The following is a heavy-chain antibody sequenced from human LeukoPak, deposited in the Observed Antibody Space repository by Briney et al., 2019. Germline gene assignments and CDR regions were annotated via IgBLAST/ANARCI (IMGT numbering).Heavy chain of an antibody. CDR1: GGTFSSYA. D-gene: IGHD1-14*01. J-gene: IGHJ6*03. Sequence: GASVKVSCKASGGTFSSYAISWVRQAPGQGLEWMGGIIPIFGTANYAQKFQGRVTITADKSTSTAYMELSSLRSEDTAVYYCARGAPGSAALTGYYYYMDVWGKGTTVTVSS. CDR3: ARGAPGSAALTGYYYYMDV. CDR2: IIPIFGTA. V-gene: IGHV1-69*06.